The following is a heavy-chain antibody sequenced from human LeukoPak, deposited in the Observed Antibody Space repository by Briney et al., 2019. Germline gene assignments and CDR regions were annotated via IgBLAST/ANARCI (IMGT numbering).Heavy chain of an antibody. V-gene: IGHV3-30-3*02. J-gene: IGHJ3*02. CDR1: GFTFTSYA. CDR2: ISSDGSNK. CDR3: AKKGYSSGKTDAFDI. Sequence: GRSLRLSCEASGFTFTSYAIHWVRQAPGKGLEWVAVISSDGSNKYYADSVKGRFTISRDNSKNTLYLQMSSLRAEDTAIYYCAKKGYSSGKTDAFDIWGRGTMVTVSS. D-gene: IGHD6-19*01.